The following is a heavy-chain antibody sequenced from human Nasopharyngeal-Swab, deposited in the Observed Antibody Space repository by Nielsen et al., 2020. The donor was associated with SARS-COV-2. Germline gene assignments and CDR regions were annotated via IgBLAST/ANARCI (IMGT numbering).Heavy chain of an antibody. V-gene: IGHV4-39*07. CDR1: GGSISSSSYY. D-gene: IGHD2-2*01. Sequence: SETLSLTCTVSGGSISSSSYYWGWIRQPPGKGLERIGSIYYSGSTYYNPSLKSRVTISVDTSKNQFSLKLSSVTAADTAVYYCARVHCSSTSCYRYYGMDVWGQGTTVTVSS. J-gene: IGHJ6*02. CDR2: IYYSGST. CDR3: ARVHCSSTSCYRYYGMDV.